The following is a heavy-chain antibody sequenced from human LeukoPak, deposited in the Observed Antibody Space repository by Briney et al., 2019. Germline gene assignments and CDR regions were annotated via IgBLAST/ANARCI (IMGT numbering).Heavy chain of an antibody. CDR3: ARTSYYYYDSSGYPYYFDY. D-gene: IGHD3-22*01. J-gene: IGHJ4*02. Sequence: RKSGPTLVNPTQTLTLTCTFSGFSLSTSGMCVSWIRQPPGEALEWLARIDRDDDKYYSTSLKTRLTISKDTSKNQVVLTMTNMDPVDTATYYCARTSYYYYDSSGYPYYFDYWGQGTLVTVSS. CDR2: IDRDDDK. V-gene: IGHV2-70*11. CDR1: GFSLSTSGMC.